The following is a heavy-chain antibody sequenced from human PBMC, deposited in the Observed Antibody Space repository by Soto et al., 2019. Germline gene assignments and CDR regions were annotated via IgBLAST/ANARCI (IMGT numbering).Heavy chain of an antibody. CDR1: GYPFTDLY. D-gene: IGHD3-10*01. CDR2: IDPRSGAS. J-gene: IGHJ4*02. Sequence: ASVKVSCKPSGYPFTDLYIHWVRQAPGLGLEWMGWIDPRSGASRKTQRFQGRFTMTRDTSTNTVYMELSSLRSDDTAVYFCAGDNYGPLDYWGQGTLVTVSS. V-gene: IGHV1-2*02. CDR3: AGDNYGPLDY.